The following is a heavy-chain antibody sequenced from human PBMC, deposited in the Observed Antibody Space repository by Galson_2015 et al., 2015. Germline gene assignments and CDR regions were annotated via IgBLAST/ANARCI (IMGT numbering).Heavy chain of an antibody. J-gene: IGHJ4*02. Sequence: SLRLSCATSGFTFSSYGMHWVRQAPGKGLEWVAIIWYDGSNKYYADSVKGRFTISRDNSKNTLYLQMNSLRPEDTAVYYCARDPPAGSSGLSGWGQGTLVTVSS. CDR1: GFTFSSYG. D-gene: IGHD6-19*01. CDR3: ARDPPAGSSGLSG. CDR2: IWYDGSNK. V-gene: IGHV3-33*01.